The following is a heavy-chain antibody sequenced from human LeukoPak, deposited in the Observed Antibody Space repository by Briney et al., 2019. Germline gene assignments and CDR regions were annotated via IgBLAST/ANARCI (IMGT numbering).Heavy chain of an antibody. J-gene: IGHJ4*02. V-gene: IGHV3-23*01. CDR2: ISGSGGST. CDR1: GGSFSGYY. D-gene: IGHD1-26*01. CDR3: ARASGSYSNYDY. Sequence: ETLSLTCAVYGGSFSGYYWSWIRQPPGKGLEWVSAISGSGGSTYYADSVKGRFTISRDNSKNTLYLQMNSPTIADTAVYYCARASGSYSNYDYWGQGTLVTVSS.